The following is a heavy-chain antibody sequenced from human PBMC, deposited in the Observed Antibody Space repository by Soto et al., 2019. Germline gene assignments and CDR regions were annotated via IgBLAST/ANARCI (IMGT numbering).Heavy chain of an antibody. CDR3: ARGRHRGRGTYDSTGYSDY. Sequence: GGSQILSCAASGFNFSSYDMHLVRPATGKGLEWVSAIGTAGDTYYPGSVKGRFTISRENAKNSLYLQMNSLRAEDTAVYYCARGRHRGRGTYDSTGYSDYWGQGTLVTVSS. D-gene: IGHD3-22*01. CDR1: GFNFSSYD. J-gene: IGHJ4*02. CDR2: IGTAGDT. V-gene: IGHV3-13*01.